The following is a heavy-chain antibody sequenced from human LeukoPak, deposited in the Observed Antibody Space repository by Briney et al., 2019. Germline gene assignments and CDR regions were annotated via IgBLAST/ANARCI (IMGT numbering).Heavy chain of an antibody. V-gene: IGHV3-30*04. CDR1: GFTFSRYS. CDR2: ISNDGTTK. Sequence: GGSLRLSCAASGFTFSRYSFHWVRQAPGKGLEWVAAISNDGTTKFYADSVKGRFTISRDNSKNTQYLQMISLRDEDTAIYFCAGDRLGSQPYYFDHWGQGTLVTVSS. CDR3: AGDRLGSQPYYFDH. D-gene: IGHD6-19*01. J-gene: IGHJ4*02.